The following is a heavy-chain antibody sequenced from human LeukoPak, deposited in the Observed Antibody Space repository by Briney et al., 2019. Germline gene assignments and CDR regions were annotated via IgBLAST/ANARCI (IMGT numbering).Heavy chain of an antibody. CDR3: ARLVVVTAVPYYFDY. J-gene: IGHJ4*02. D-gene: IGHD2-21*02. CDR1: GFTFSSYS. CDR2: ISSSSSYI. Sequence: GGSLRLSCAASGFTFSSYSMNWVGQAPGKGLEWVSSISSSSSYIYYADSVKGRFTISRDNAKNSLYLQMNSLRAEDTAVYYCARLVVVTAVPYYFDYWGQGTLVTVSS. V-gene: IGHV3-21*01.